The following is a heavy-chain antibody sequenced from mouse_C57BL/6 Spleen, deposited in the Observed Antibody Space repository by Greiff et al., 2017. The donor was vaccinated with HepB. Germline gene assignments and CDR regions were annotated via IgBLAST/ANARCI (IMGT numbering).Heavy chain of an antibody. CDR3: ARGRLPPGAMDY. Sequence: EVHLVESGGGLVKPGGSLKLSCAASGFTFSSYAMSWVRQTPEKRLEWVATISDGGSYTYYPDNVKGRFTISRDNAKNNLYLQMSNLKSEDTAMYYCARGRLPPGAMDYWGQGTSVTVSS. CDR1: GFTFSSYA. D-gene: IGHD3-2*02. V-gene: IGHV5-4*01. J-gene: IGHJ4*01. CDR2: ISDGGSYT.